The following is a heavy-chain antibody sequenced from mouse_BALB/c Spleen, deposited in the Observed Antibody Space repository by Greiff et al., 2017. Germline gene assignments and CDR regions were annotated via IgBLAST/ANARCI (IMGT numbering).Heavy chain of an antibody. CDR2: ISDGGSYT. Sequence: EVKVVESGGGLVKPGGSLKLSCAASGFTFSDYYMYWVRQTPEKRLEWVATISDGGSYTYYPDSVKGRFTISRDNAKNNLYLQMTSLRSEDTAMYYCARHYYGSSYDYWGQGTTLTVSS. CDR3: ARHYYGSSYDY. V-gene: IGHV5-4*02. D-gene: IGHD1-1*01. CDR1: GFTFSDYY. J-gene: IGHJ2*01.